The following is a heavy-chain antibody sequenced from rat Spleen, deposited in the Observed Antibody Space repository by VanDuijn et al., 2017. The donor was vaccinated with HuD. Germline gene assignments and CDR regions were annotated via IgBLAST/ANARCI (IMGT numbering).Heavy chain of an antibody. CDR2: ISYSGST. Sequence: EVQLQESGPGLVKPSQSLSLTCSVTGYSITSNYWGWIRKFPGNKIEWIGHISYSGSTSYNPSLKSRISITRDTSKNQFFLQVNSVTTEDTATYYCARSCTEGIGGWFAYWGQGTLVTVSS. CDR1: GYSITSNY. V-gene: IGHV3-1*01. D-gene: IGHD1-11*01. CDR3: ARSCTEGIGGWFAY. J-gene: IGHJ3*01.